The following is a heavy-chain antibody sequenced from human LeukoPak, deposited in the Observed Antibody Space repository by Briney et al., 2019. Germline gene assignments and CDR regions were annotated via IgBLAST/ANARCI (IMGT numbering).Heavy chain of an antibody. D-gene: IGHD3-9*01. V-gene: IGHV1-69*06. Sequence: GASVKVSCKASGGTFSSYAISWVRQAPGQGLEWMGGIIPIFGTANYAQKFQGRVTITADKSTSTAYMELSSLRSEDTAVYYCARESWYYDILTGRQGYYYYYGMDVWGKGTTVTVSS. J-gene: IGHJ6*04. CDR1: GGTFSSYA. CDR3: ARESWYYDILTGRQGYYYYYGMDV. CDR2: IIPIFGTA.